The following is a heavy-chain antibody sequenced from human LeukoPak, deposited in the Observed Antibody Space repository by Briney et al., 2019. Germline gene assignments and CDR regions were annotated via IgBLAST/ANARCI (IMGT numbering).Heavy chain of an antibody. D-gene: IGHD2-2*01. V-gene: IGHV3-53*01. J-gene: IGHJ4*02. CDR2: IYSGGDT. Sequence: HPGGSLRLSCAASGFTVSGNYMSWVRQAPGKGLEWISLIYSGGDTYYPDSVRGRFTISRDNSKNTVYLQMNSLRAEDTAVYYCARGPPTCSTNCYGYLDYWGQGTLVTVSS. CDR3: ARGPPTCSTNCYGYLDY. CDR1: GFTVSGNY.